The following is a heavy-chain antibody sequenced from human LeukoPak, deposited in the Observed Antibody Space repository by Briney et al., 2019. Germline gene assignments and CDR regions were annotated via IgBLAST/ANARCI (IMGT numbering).Heavy chain of an antibody. J-gene: IGHJ3*01. Sequence: GGSLRLSCAASGFTFNTYWMHWVRQGPGKGLVWVSRIDGDGSRASYADSVKGRFTISRDNAKNTLYLQMNSPRPEDTAVYFCVREAGGTYAFDVSGQGTMVTVSS. CDR1: GFTFNTYW. V-gene: IGHV3-74*01. CDR2: IDGDGSRA. D-gene: IGHD3-16*01. CDR3: VREAGGTYAFDV.